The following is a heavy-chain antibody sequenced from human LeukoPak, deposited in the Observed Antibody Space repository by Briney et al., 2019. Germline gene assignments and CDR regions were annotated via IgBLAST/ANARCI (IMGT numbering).Heavy chain of an antibody. Sequence: GASVKVSCKASGYTFTSYDINWVRQATGQGLEWMGWMNPNSGNTGYAQKFQGRVTITRNTSISTAYMELSSLRSEDTAVYYCATHEPSGTPRSSGDAFDIWGQGTMVTVSS. V-gene: IGHV1-8*03. D-gene: IGHD3-10*01. CDR3: ATHEPSGTPRSSGDAFDI. J-gene: IGHJ3*02. CDR2: MNPNSGNT. CDR1: GYTFTSYD.